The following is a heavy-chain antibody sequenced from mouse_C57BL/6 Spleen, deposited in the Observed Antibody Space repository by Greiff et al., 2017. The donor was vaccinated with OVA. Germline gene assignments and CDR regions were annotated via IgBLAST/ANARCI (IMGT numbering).Heavy chain of an antibody. CDR3: TRSAGRENAMDY. CDR1: GYTFTDYE. D-gene: IGHD4-1*01. Sequence: QVQLQQSGAELVRPGASVTLSCKASGYTFTDYEMHWVKQTPVHGLEWIGAIDPETGGTAYNQKFKGKAILTADKSSSTAYMELRSLTSEDSAVYYCTRSAGRENAMDYWGQGTSVTVSS. V-gene: IGHV1-15*01. J-gene: IGHJ4*01. CDR2: IDPETGGT.